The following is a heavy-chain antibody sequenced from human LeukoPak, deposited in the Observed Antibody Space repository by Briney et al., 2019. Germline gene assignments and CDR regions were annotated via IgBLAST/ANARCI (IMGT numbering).Heavy chain of an antibody. CDR1: GLPIADFA. J-gene: IGHJ4*02. CDR2: ISGDGVST. V-gene: IGHV3-43*02. CDR3: AKESGKFDY. Sequence: GSLRLSCVASGLPIADFAMHWVRQAPGKGLEWVSLISGDGVSTFYADSVKGRFSISRDNSKNSLYLEMNSLRTEDAAMYYCAKESGKFDYWGQGTLVAVSS.